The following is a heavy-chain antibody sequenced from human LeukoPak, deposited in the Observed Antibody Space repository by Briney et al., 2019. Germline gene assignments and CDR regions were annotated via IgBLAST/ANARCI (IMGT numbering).Heavy chain of an antibody. CDR2: ISSSSSYI. V-gene: IGHV3-21*01. CDR1: GFTFSSYS. D-gene: IGHD3-10*01. J-gene: IGHJ3*02. Sequence: GGSLRLSCAASGFTFSSYSMNWVRQAPGKGLEWVSSISSSSSYIHYADSVKGRFTISRDNAKNSLYLQMNSLRAEDTAVYYCARFTTYYGSGRHDAFDIWGQGTMVTVSS. CDR3: ARFTTYYGSGRHDAFDI.